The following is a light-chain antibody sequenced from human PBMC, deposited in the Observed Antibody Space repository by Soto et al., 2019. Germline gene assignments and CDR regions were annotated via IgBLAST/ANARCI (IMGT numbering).Light chain of an antibody. J-gene: IGLJ1*01. V-gene: IGLV2-11*01. Sequence: QSALTQPRSVSGSPGQSVTISCTGTSSDVGGYDYVSWYQQHPGKAPKLMIYNVIKRPSGVPDRFSGSKSGNTAPLTISGLQAEEEADYSRCSYAGTYKGVFGTGTKLTVL. CDR2: NVI. CDR1: SSDVGGYDY. CDR3: CSYAGTYKGV.